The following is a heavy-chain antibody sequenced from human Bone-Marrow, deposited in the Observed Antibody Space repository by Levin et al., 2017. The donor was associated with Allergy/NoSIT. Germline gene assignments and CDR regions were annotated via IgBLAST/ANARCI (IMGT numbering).Heavy chain of an antibody. V-gene: IGHV4-31*03. D-gene: IGHD3-3*01. Sequence: PSETLSLTCTVSGGSISGGDYYWSWLRQHPGEGLEWIGYIYDSGGTSYNPSLRSRMTISVDTSENQSSLEVGSVTAADATVDYCARGHGIWSGDSFDNWGQGMLVTVSS. CDR3: ARGHGIWSGDSFDN. CDR1: GGSISGGDYY. CDR2: IYDSGGT. J-gene: IGHJ4*02.